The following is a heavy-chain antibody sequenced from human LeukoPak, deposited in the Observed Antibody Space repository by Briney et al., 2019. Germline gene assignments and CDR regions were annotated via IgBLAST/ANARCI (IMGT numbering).Heavy chain of an antibody. Sequence: PGGSLRLSCAASGFTFSNFWMSWVRQAPGKGLEWVADIKEDGSTILFVDSMRGRFTISRDNAKNSLYLQMNSLRVEDTGVYYCVRDPGWGAIDYWGRGILVTVT. CDR1: GFTFSNFW. CDR3: VRDPGWGAIDY. J-gene: IGHJ4*02. V-gene: IGHV3-7*01. D-gene: IGHD7-27*01. CDR2: IKEDGSTI.